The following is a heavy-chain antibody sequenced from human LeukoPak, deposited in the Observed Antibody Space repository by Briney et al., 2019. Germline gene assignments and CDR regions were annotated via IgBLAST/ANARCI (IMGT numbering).Heavy chain of an antibody. CDR3: AREGNYDSSGYYDY. CDR1: GGSISTYY. J-gene: IGHJ4*02. V-gene: IGHV4-59*01. CDR2: IYYSGST. Sequence: PSETLSLTCTVSGGSISTYYWSWIRQPPGKGLEWIGYIYYSGSTNYNPSLTSRVTISVDTSKNQFSLKLSSVTAADTAVYYCAREGNYDSSGYYDYWGQGTLVTVSS. D-gene: IGHD3-22*01.